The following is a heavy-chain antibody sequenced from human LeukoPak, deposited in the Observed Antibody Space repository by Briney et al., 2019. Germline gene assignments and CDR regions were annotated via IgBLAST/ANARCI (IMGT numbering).Heavy chain of an antibody. CDR2: IYYSGST. CDR1: GGSFSGYY. J-gene: IGHJ6*02. CDR3: ARVLGSGSYYYYYGMDV. V-gene: IGHV4-59*12. Sequence: SETLSLTCAVYGGSFSGYYWSWIRQPPGKGLEWIGYIYYSGSTNYNPSLKSRVTISADTSKNQFSLKLSSVTAADTAVYYCARVLGSGSYYYYYGMDVWGQGTTVTVSS. D-gene: IGHD1-26*01.